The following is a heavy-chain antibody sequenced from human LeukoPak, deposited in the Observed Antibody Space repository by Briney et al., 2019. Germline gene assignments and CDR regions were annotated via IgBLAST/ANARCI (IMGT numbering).Heavy chain of an antibody. V-gene: IGHV3-48*04. CDR2: IIGSTSAT. CDR3: ARGYNNYGYVFDI. Sequence: GGSLRLSCAASGFTFRTHSMKWVRQAPGKGLEWISSIIGSTSATYYADSVKGRFTISRDNAKNSLYLQMNSLRAEDTGVYYCARGYNNYGYVFDIWGQGTVVTVSS. CDR1: GFTFRTHS. D-gene: IGHD4-11*01. J-gene: IGHJ3*02.